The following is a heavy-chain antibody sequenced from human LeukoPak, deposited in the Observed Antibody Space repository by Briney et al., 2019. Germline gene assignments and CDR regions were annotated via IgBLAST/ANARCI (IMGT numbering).Heavy chain of an antibody. V-gene: IGHV3-48*01. J-gene: IGHJ6*03. CDR3: ARRPALLQYYYMDV. D-gene: IGHD2-15*01. CDR2: ISSSSSTI. CDR1: GFTFSSYS. Sequence: PGGSLRLSCAASGFTFSSYSMNWVRQAPGKGLEWVSYISSSSSTIYYADSVKGRFTISRDNAKNSLYLQMNSLRAEDTAVYYCARRPALLQYYYMDVWGKGTTVTVSS.